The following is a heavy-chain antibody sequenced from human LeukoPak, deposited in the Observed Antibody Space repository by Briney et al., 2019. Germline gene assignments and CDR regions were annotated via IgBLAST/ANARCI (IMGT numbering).Heavy chain of an antibody. V-gene: IGHV4-39*07. CDR2: IYYSGST. D-gene: IGHD6-13*01. Sequence: SETLSLTCTVSGGSISSGSYYWGWIRQPPGKGLEWIGSIYYSGSTYYKPSLKSRVTISPDTSKNQFSLKLSSVTAADTAVYYCARAYSPPQWSPFDYWGQGTLVTVSS. CDR3: ARAYSPPQWSPFDY. J-gene: IGHJ4*02. CDR1: GGSISSGSYY.